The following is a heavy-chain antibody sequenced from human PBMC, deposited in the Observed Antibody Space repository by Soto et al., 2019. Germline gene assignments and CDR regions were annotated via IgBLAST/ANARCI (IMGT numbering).Heavy chain of an antibody. Sequence: QVQLVQSGAEVKKPGASVKVSCKTSGYNFTTYGVSWVRQAPGQGLEWMGWISGHNGHTNYAQPFQGRVTMTTDTATTTAYMELRSLRSDDTAVYYCARYQPYSTGYYYFDHWGQGTLAIVTS. CDR3: ARYQPYSTGYYYFDH. V-gene: IGHV1-18*01. CDR1: GYNFTTYG. J-gene: IGHJ4*02. D-gene: IGHD6-19*01. CDR2: ISGHNGHT.